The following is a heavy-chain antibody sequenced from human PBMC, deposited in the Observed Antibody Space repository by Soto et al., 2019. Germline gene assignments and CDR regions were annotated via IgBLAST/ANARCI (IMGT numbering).Heavy chain of an antibody. V-gene: IGHV4-59*01. D-gene: IGHD3-22*01. CDR3: ARDRGYYGSSCYQDHAFDI. Sequence: SETLSLTCTVSGGSISSYYWSWIRQPPGKGLEWIGYIYYSGSTNYNPSLKGRVTISVDTSKNQFSLKLSSVTAADTAVYYCARDRGYYGSSCYQDHAFDIWGQGTMVTV. CDR2: IYYSGST. J-gene: IGHJ3*02. CDR1: GGSISSYY.